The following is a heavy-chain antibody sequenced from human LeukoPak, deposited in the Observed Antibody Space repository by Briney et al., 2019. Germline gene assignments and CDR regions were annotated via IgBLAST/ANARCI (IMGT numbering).Heavy chain of an antibody. Sequence: GASVKVSCKASGGTFSSYAISWVRQAPGQGLEWMGGIIPIFGTANYAQKFQGRVTITADESTSTAYMGLSSLRSEDTAVYYCAREDDIVVVPASPYGMDVWGKGTTVTVSS. CDR3: AREDDIVVVPASPYGMDV. J-gene: IGHJ6*04. V-gene: IGHV1-69*13. D-gene: IGHD2-2*01. CDR2: IIPIFGTA. CDR1: GGTFSSYA.